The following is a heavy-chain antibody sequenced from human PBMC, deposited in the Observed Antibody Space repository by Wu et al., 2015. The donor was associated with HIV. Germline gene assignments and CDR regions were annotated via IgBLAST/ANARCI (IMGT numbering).Heavy chain of an antibody. CDR3: ARHYYDRSAYYFHWNFDL. D-gene: IGHD3-22*01. Sequence: QMQLQESGPGLVKPSQTLSLICTVSGGSISSGDYYWSWIRQPPGKGLEWIGYIYYSGSTYYNPSLKSRVTISVDTSNNQFSLRLTSVTAADTAVYYCARHYYDRSAYYFHWNFDLWGRGTLVTVSS. V-gene: IGHV4-30-4*08. J-gene: IGHJ2*01. CDR2: IYYSGST. CDR1: GGSISSGDYY.